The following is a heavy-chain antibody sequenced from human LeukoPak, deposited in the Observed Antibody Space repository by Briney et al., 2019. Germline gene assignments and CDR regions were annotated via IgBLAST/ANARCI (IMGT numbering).Heavy chain of an antibody. CDR1: EYSFTSYW. Sequence: GESLKISCKGSEYSFTSYWIGWVRQMPGKGLEWMGIIYPGDSDTRYSPSFQGQVTISADKSIITAYLQWNSLKASDTAMYYCARWFGEGGVEGDAFDIWGHGTMVAVSS. D-gene: IGHD3-10*01. CDR3: ARWFGEGGVEGDAFDI. CDR2: IYPGDSDT. J-gene: IGHJ3*02. V-gene: IGHV5-51*01.